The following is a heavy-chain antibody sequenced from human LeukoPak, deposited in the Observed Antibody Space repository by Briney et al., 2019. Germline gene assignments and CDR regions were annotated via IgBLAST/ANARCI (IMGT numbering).Heavy chain of an antibody. CDR2: INHSGST. V-gene: IGHV4-34*01. CDR3: ARGKTPSPFDP. J-gene: IGHJ5*02. Sequence: SETLSLTCAVYGGSFSGYYWSWIRQPPGKGLEWIGEINHSGSTNYNPSLKSRVTISVDTSKNQFSLKLSSVTAADTAVYYCARGKTPSPFDPWGQGTLVTVSS. CDR1: GGSFSGYY.